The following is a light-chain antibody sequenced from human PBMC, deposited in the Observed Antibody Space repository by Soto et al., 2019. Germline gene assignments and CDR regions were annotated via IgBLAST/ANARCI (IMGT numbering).Light chain of an antibody. CDR1: SRDIGSYDF. V-gene: IGLV2-8*01. Sequence: QSALTQPPSASGSPGQSVTISCTGTSRDIGSYDFVAWYQQHPGKAPKLIIYEVTKRPSGVPDRFSGSKSGNTASLTVSGLQAEDEADYYCSSYTSSSTSYVFGTGTKLTVL. J-gene: IGLJ1*01. CDR3: SSYTSSSTSYV. CDR2: EVT.